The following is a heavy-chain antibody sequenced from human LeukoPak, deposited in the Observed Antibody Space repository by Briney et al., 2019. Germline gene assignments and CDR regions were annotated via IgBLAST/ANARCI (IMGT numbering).Heavy chain of an antibody. CDR2: INQSGST. CDR3: ARGHTSIAARGRFDY. J-gene: IGHJ4*02. Sequence: SETLSLTCAVYGGSFSGYYWSWIRQPPGKGLEWIGEINQSGSTNYNPSLKSRVTISVDTSKNQFSLKLSSVTAADTAVYYCARGHTSIAARGRFDYWGQGTLVTVSS. V-gene: IGHV4-34*01. CDR1: GGSFSGYY. D-gene: IGHD6-6*01.